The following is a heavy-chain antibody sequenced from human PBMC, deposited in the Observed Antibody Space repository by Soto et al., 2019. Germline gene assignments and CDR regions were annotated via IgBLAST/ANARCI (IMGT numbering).Heavy chain of an antibody. Sequence: PSETLSLTCTVPGGSISSTSHYWGWIRQPPGKGLEWIGSIYYSGSTYYNPSLKSRVTISVDTSKNQFSLKLSSVTAADTALYYCARQTWGEVRPIDHWGQGTLVTSPQ. J-gene: IGHJ4*02. V-gene: IGHV4-39*01. CDR3: ARQTWGEVRPIDH. CDR2: IYYSGST. D-gene: IGHD3-10*01. CDR1: GGSISSTSHY.